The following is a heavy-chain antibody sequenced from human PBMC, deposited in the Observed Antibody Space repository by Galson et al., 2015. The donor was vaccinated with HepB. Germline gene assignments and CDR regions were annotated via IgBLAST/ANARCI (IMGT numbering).Heavy chain of an antibody. CDR2: ISGSGGST. CDR1: GFTFSSYA. J-gene: IGHJ4*02. D-gene: IGHD6-19*01. Sequence: SLRLSCAASGFTFSSYAMSWVRQAPGKGLEWVSAISGSGGSTYYADSVKGRLTISRDNSKNTLYLQMNSLRAEDTALYYCAKDHSSGWHTVSGAIDYWGQGTLVTVSS. CDR3: AKDHSSGWHTVSGAIDY. V-gene: IGHV3-23*01.